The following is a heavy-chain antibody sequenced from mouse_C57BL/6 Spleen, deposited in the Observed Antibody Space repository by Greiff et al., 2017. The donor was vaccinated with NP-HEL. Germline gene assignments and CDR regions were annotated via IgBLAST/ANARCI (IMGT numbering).Heavy chain of an antibody. V-gene: IGHV1-82*01. CDR3: AGTGTRRGFDY. CDR2: IYPGDGDT. Sequence: VKLMESGPELVKPGASVKISCKASGYAFSSSWMNWVKQRPGKGLEWIGRIYPGDGDTNYNGKFKGKATLTADKSSSTAYMPLSSLTSEDSAVYFCAGTGTRRGFDYWGQGTTLTVSS. J-gene: IGHJ2*01. D-gene: IGHD4-1*01. CDR1: GYAFSSSW.